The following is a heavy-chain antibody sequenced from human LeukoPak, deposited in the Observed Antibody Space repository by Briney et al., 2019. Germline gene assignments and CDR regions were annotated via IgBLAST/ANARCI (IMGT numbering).Heavy chain of an antibody. D-gene: IGHD6-13*01. CDR2: FNPNSGGT. J-gene: IGHJ4*02. Sequence: ASVKVSCKASGYTFTAYYTQWVRQAPGQGLEWMGWFNPNSGGTNYAQKFQGRVTMTRDTSISTAYMELSRLTSDDTAVYYCARDDSGSWSSDLDYWGQGTLVTVSS. CDR1: GYTFTAYY. V-gene: IGHV1-2*02. CDR3: ARDDSGSWSSDLDY.